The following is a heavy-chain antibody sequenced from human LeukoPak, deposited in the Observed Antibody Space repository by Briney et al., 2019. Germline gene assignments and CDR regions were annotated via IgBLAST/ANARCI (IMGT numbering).Heavy chain of an antibody. V-gene: IGHV3-23*01. CDR1: GFTFSSYA. CDR2: ISGGGGST. CDR3: AKDRADNGDRLRFDP. D-gene: IGHD4-17*01. Sequence: GGSLRLSCAASGFTFSSYAMSWVRQAPGKGLEWVSAISGGGGSTYYADSVKGRFTISRDNSKNTLYLQMNSLRAEDTAVYYCAKDRADNGDRLRFDPWGQGTLVTVSS. J-gene: IGHJ5*02.